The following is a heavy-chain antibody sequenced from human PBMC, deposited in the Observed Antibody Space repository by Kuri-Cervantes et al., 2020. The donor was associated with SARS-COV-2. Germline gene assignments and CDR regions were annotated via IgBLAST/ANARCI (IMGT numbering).Heavy chain of an antibody. Sequence: SETLSLTCTVSGGSISSYYWSWIRQPPGKGLEWIGYIYYSGSTNYNPSLKSRVTISVDTSKNQFSPKLSSVTAADTAVYYCARAGIGAVAGNFDYWGQGTLVTVSS. D-gene: IGHD6-19*01. CDR1: GGSISSYY. J-gene: IGHJ4*02. CDR3: ARAGIGAVAGNFDY. CDR2: IYYSGST. V-gene: IGHV4-59*08.